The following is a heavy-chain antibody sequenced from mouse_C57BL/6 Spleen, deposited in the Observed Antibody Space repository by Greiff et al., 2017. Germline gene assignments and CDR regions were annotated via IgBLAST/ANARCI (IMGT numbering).Heavy chain of an antibody. CDR2: IDPSDSYT. CDR1: GYTFTSYW. CDR3: ARPYYYDRGFDY. Sequence: QVQLQQPGAELVKPGASVKLSCKASGYTFTSYWMQWVKQRPGQGLEWIGEIDPSDSYTNYNQKFKGKATLTVDTSSSTAYMQLSSLTSEDSAVYYCARPYYYDRGFDYWGQGTTLTVSS. V-gene: IGHV1-50*01. D-gene: IGHD2-4*01. J-gene: IGHJ2*01.